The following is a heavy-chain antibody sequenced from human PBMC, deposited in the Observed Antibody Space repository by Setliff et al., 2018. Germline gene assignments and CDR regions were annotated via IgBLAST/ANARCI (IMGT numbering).Heavy chain of an antibody. Sequence: PGGSLRLSCAASGFTFSTYSMNWVRQAPGRGLEWVSSISSSSSYIYYADSVKGRFTISRDNAKNSLYLQMNSLRVDDTAVYYCVGDPPQSGYAFAIWGQGTMVTVSS. CDR3: VGDPPQSGYAFAI. D-gene: IGHD7-27*01. CDR2: ISSSSSYI. J-gene: IGHJ3*02. CDR1: GFTFSTYS. V-gene: IGHV3-21*01.